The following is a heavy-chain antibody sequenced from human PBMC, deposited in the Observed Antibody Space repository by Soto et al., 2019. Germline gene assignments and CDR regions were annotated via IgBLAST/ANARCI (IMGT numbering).Heavy chain of an antibody. Sequence: GGSLRLSCAASGVTFSNAWMNWVRQAPGKGLEWVGRIKSKTDGGTTDYAAPVKGRFTISRDDSKNTLYLQMNSLKTEDTAVYYCTTTSDIVVVPAAQGNYYYGMDVWGEGTTVTVSS. V-gene: IGHV3-15*07. D-gene: IGHD2-2*01. J-gene: IGHJ6*04. CDR1: GVTFSNAW. CDR2: IKSKTDGGTT. CDR3: TTTSDIVVVPAAQGNYYYGMDV.